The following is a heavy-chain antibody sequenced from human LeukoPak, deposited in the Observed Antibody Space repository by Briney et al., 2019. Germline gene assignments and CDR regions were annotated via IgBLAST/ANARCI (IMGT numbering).Heavy chain of an antibody. J-gene: IGHJ4*02. CDR3: VKYYRGPVHYYFDY. V-gene: IGHV3-23*01. CDR2: ISDSGTNT. CDR1: GFSLSRSA. D-gene: IGHD3-16*02. Sequence: GGSLRLSCAASGFSLSRSAMSWVRQAPGKGLEWVSVISDSGTNTYYADSVKGRFTISRDSSKNTLFLQMNSLRTEDTAVYYCVKYYRGPVHYYFDYWGQGNLVTVSS.